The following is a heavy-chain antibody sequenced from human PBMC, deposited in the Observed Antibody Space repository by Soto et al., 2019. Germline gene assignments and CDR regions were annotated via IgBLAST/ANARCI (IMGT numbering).Heavy chain of an antibody. CDR3: ARGVGYSPYNWFDP. CDR1: GFTFSSYS. D-gene: IGHD3-22*01. J-gene: IGHJ5*02. V-gene: IGHV3-21*01. Sequence: GGSLRLSCAASGFTFSSYSMNWVRQAPGKGLEWVSSISSSSSYIYYADSVKGRFTISRDNAKNSLYLQMNSLRAEDTAVYYCARGVGYSPYNWFDPWGQGTLVTVSS. CDR2: ISSSSSYI.